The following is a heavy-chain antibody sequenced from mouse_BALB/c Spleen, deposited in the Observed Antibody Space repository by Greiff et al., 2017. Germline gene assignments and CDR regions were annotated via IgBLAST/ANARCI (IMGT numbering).Heavy chain of an antibody. V-gene: IGHV1-69*02. CDR1: GYTFTSYW. J-gene: IGHJ2*01. Sequence: VQLQQPGAELVRPGASVKLSCKASGYTFTSYWINWVKQRPGQGLEWIGNIYPSDSYTNYNQKFKDKATLTVDKSSSTAYMQLSSPTSEDSAVYYCTRREAEYYFDYWGQGTTLTVSS. CDR2: IYPSDSYT. CDR3: TRREAEYYFDY.